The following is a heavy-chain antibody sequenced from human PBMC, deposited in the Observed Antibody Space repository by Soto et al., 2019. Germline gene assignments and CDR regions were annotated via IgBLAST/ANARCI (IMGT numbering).Heavy chain of an antibody. V-gene: IGHV3-53*01. CDR2: IYSGGST. J-gene: IGHJ6*02. D-gene: IGHD3-10*01. CDR1: GFTVSSNY. CDR3: ARDRASLYGMDV. Sequence: EVQLVESGGGLIQPGGSLRLSCAASGFTVSSNYMSWVRQAPGKGLEWVSVIYSGGSTYYADSVKGRFTISRDNSKNPLDLQMNSLRAKDTAVYYCARDRASLYGMDVWGQGTTVTVSS.